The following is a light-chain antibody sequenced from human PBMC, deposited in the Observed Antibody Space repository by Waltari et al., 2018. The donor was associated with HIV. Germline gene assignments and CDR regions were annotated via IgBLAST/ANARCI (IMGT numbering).Light chain of an antibody. J-gene: IGLJ3*02. Sequence: QSVLTQPPSVSGAPGQRVTISCTGSSPNIGAGSDSHWYQQLPGTAPKLLIYDNNKRPSGVPDRFSGSKSGTSASLAITGLQAEDEADYYCQSYDSGLRVFGGGTKLTVL. CDR2: DNN. CDR1: SPNIGAGSD. CDR3: QSYDSGLRV. V-gene: IGLV1-40*01.